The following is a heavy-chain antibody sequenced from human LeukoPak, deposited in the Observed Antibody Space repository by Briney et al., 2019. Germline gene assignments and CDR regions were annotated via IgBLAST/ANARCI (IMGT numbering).Heavy chain of an antibody. J-gene: IGHJ6*02. CDR1: GYTFTSYD. V-gene: IGHV1-8*01. CDR2: MNPNSGNT. D-gene: IGHD6-13*01. Sequence: ASVKVSCKASGYTFTSYDINWVRQATGQGLEWMGWMNPNSGNTGYAQKFQGRVTTTRNTSISTAYMELSSLRSEDTAVYYCARGKGQQPLNYYYYGMDVWGQGTTVTVSS. CDR3: ARGKGQQPLNYYYYGMDV.